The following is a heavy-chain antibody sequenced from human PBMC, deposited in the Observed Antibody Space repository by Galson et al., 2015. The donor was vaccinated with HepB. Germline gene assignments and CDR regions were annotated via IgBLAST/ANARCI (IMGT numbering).Heavy chain of an antibody. J-gene: IGHJ6*02. CDR1: GFTFSSYS. CDR3: ARDVPGYSGSYLGSEYGMDV. V-gene: IGHV3-21*01. D-gene: IGHD1-26*01. CDR2: ISSSSSYI. Sequence: SLRLSCAASGFTFSSYSMNWVRQAPGKGLEWVSSISSSSSYIYYADSVKGRFTISRDNAKNSLYLQMNSLRAEDTAVYYCARDVPGYSGSYLGSEYGMDVWGQGTTVTVSS.